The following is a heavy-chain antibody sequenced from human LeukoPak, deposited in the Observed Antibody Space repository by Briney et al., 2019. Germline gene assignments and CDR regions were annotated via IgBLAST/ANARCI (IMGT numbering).Heavy chain of an antibody. J-gene: IGHJ3*02. CDR1: GYTFTGYY. Sequence: ASVKVSCKASGYTFTGYYMHWVRQAPGQGLEWMGWINPNSGGTNYAQKFQGRVTMTRDTSISTAYMELSRLRSDDTAVYYCARAYPTSDAFDIWGQGTMVTVSS. V-gene: IGHV1-2*02. CDR3: ARAYPTSDAFDI. CDR2: INPNSGGT.